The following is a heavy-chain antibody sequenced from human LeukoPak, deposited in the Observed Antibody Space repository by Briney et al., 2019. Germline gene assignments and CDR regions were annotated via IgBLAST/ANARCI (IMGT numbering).Heavy chain of an antibody. D-gene: IGHD6-19*01. CDR3: ARQEWLQPSSFDY. CDR1: GGSISSRSYY. V-gene: IGHV4-39*01. CDR2: IYYSGST. Sequence: ETLSLTWTVSGGSISSRSYYWGWIRQPPGKGLEWIGSIYYSGSTYHNASLKSRVTISVDTSKNQFSLNLSSVTAADTAMYFCARQEWLQPSSFDYWGQGTLVTVSS. J-gene: IGHJ4*02.